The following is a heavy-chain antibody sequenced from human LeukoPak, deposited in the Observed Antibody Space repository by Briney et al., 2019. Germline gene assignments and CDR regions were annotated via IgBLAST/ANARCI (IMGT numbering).Heavy chain of an antibody. CDR2: IYYSGST. D-gene: IGHD5-18*01. CDR3: ARHQPWGTAMGPVMDV. Sequence: SETLSLTCTVSGGSISTYYWSWIRQPPGKGLEWIGYIYYSGSTNYNPSLKSRVTISVDTSKNQFSLKLSSATAADTAVYYCARHQPWGTAMGPVMDVWGQGTTVTVSS. J-gene: IGHJ6*02. CDR1: GGSISTYY. V-gene: IGHV4-59*08.